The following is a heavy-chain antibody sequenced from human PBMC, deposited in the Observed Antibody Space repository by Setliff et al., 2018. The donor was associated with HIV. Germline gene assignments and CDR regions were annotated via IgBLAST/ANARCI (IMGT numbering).Heavy chain of an antibody. D-gene: IGHD4-17*01. CDR1: GASVSSSSYY. CDR3: AREIYGGNSRPFDY. CDR2: VDYRGNT. J-gene: IGHJ4*02. Sequence: SETLSLTCSVSGASVSSSSYYWGWVRQPPGKGLEWIGIVDYRGNTNYNPSLKSRVTISVDTSKNQLSLKLSSVTAADTAVYYRAREIYGGNSRPFDYWGQGTLVTVSS. V-gene: IGHV4-39*07.